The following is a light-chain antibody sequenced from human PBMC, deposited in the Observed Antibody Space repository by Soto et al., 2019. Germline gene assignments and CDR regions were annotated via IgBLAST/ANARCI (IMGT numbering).Light chain of an antibody. CDR1: SSDIGGYNY. J-gene: IGLJ1*01. Sequence: QSALTQPASMSGSTVQAITISCTGTSSDIGGYNYVSWYQQHPGKAPKCMIYDDIKRPSGVSNRFSGSKSGNTASLTISGLQAEDEADYYCNSYTSSSTLTYVFGTGTKLTVL. CDR3: NSYTSSSTLTYV. V-gene: IGLV2-14*01. CDR2: DDI.